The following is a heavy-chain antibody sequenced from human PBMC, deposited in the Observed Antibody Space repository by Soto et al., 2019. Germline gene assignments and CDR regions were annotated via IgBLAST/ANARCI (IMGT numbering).Heavy chain of an antibody. Sequence: AAVKVSCKASGYTFTSYGISWVRQAPGQGLEWMGWISAYNGNTNYAQRLQGRVTMTTDTSTSTAYMELRSLRSDDTAVYYCARLTYTAMVTYGPDYWGQGTLVTVSS. D-gene: IGHD5-18*01. CDR1: GYTFTSYG. V-gene: IGHV1-18*04. CDR2: ISAYNGNT. CDR3: ARLTYTAMVTYGPDY. J-gene: IGHJ4*02.